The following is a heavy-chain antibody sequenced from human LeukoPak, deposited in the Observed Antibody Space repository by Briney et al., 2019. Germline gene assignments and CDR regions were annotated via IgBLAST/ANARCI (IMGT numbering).Heavy chain of an antibody. D-gene: IGHD6-19*01. V-gene: IGHV1-2*02. CDR2: INPNSGGT. Sequence: ASVKVSCKASGDTFTGYYMHWVRQAPGQGLEWMGWINPNSGGTNYAQKFQGRVTMTRDTSISTAYMELSRLRSDDTAVYYCARASGGYSSGWYINWFDPWGQGTLVTVSS. CDR1: GDTFTGYY. CDR3: ARASGGYSSGWYINWFDP. J-gene: IGHJ5*02.